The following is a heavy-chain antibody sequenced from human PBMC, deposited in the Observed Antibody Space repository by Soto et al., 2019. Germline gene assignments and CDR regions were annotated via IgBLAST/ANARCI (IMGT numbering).Heavy chain of an antibody. D-gene: IGHD3-10*01. CDR3: ARVDPRGVAVVRDY. CDR1: GSNFASHG. CDR2: ISGFNGQT. J-gene: IGHJ4*02. V-gene: IGHV1-18*01. Sequence: ASVKVSCKASGSNFASHGFSWVRQAPGQGLEWMGWISGFNGQTNYALKFQGRVTLTTDTSTSTAYMELRSLRSDDTAVYFCARVDPRGVAVVRDYWGQGTLVTVSS.